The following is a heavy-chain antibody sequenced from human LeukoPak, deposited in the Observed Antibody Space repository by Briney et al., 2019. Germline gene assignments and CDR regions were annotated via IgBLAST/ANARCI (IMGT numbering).Heavy chain of an antibody. V-gene: IGHV3-7*01. Sequence: GGSLRLSCSASGFTFSSYWMTWVRQAPGKGLEWVANIRQDGSEKYYVDSVKGRFTISRDNAKNSLYLQMNSLRAEDTAVYYCARGPLYDILTGYSGPDDYWGQGTLVTVSS. D-gene: IGHD3-9*01. CDR3: ARGPLYDILTGYSGPDDY. CDR1: GFTFSSYW. J-gene: IGHJ4*02. CDR2: IRQDGSEK.